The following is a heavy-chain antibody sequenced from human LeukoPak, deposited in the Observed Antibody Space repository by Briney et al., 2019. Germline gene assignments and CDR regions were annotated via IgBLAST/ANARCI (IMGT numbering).Heavy chain of an antibody. D-gene: IGHD2-15*01. CDR3: ASSQWKRTPLTNNWFDP. V-gene: IGHV1-69*05. CDR1: GGTFSSYA. Sequence: SVKVSCKASGGTFSSYAISWVRQAPGQGLEWMGGIIPIFGTANYAQKFQGRVTITTDESTSTAYMELSSLRSEDTAVYYCASSQWKRTPLTNNWFDPWGQGTLVTVSP. CDR2: IIPIFGTA. J-gene: IGHJ5*02.